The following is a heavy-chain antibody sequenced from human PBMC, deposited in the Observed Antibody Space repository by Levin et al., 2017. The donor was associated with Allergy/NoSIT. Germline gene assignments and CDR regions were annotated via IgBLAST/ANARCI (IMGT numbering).Heavy chain of an antibody. V-gene: IGHV4-59*01. D-gene: IGHD5-18*01. CDR1: GGFISTFY. Sequence: GSLRLSCTVSGGFISTFYWTWIRQPPGKGLEWIGWIFYTGNTNYNPSLKSRVTISLDTSNKQISLKMTSVSAADTAVYFCARGLRGYTFFDLWGQGALVTVSS. CDR2: IFYTGNT. J-gene: IGHJ4*02. CDR3: ARGLRGYTFFDL.